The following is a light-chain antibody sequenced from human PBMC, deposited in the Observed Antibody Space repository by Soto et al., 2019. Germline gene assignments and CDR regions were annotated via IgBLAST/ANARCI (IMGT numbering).Light chain of an antibody. CDR2: DAS. Sequence: EIVLTQSPATLSLSPGERATLSCMASQSISSYLAWYQQIPGHTPRLLLYDASNRATGIPAMFSCSGSGTDFTVTISSLEPEDFAGYFCQQSTKLPVTSGPGTTVDVK. CDR1: QSISSY. CDR3: QQSTKLPVT. V-gene: IGKV3-11*01. J-gene: IGKJ3*01.